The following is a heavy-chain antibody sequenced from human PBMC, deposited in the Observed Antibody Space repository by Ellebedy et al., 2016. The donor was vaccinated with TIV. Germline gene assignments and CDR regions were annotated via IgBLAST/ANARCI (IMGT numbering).Heavy chain of an antibody. D-gene: IGHD1-26*01. Sequence: GESLKISXEASGITFSDYYMSWIRQAPGKGLEWVSYISSGGNSIYYADSVKGRFTISRDNAKNSLHLQMDSLRAEDTAVYYCCPYSGSYYYYQGMDVWGQGTTVTVSS. J-gene: IGHJ6*02. CDR2: ISSGGNSI. CDR3: CPYSGSYYYYQGMDV. CDR1: GITFSDYY. V-gene: IGHV3-11*01.